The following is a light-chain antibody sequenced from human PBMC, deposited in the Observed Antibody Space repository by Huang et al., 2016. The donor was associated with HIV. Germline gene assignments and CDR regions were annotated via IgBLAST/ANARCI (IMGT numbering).Light chain of an antibody. CDR1: HSVLKTSNNKNC. V-gene: IGKV4-1*01. J-gene: IGKJ1*01. CDR3: HQYYDTPQT. Sequence: DIVVTQSPDSLALSLGGRAAINCTASHSVLKTSNNKNCLHRYQLKPGQPPKVLIYWASTRESGVPDRFSGSGSGTHFTLTIASLQAEDVAVYYCHQYYDTPQTFGQGTKVEVK. CDR2: WAS.